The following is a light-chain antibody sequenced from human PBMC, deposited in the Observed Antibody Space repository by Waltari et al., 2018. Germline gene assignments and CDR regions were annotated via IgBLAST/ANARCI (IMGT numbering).Light chain of an antibody. J-gene: IGKJ2*01. V-gene: IGKV1-39*01. CDR1: QSISSY. Sequence: DSQMTQSPSSLSASVGDRVNITCRASQSISSYLNWYQQKPGKAPKLLIYAASSLQSGVPSRFSGSGSGTDYTLTISSLQPEDFATYYCQQSYSTPPYTFGQGTKLEIK. CDR2: AAS. CDR3: QQSYSTPPYT.